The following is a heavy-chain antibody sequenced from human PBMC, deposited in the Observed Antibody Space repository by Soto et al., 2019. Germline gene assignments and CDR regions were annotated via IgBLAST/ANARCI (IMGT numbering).Heavy chain of an antibody. CDR1: GFTFSSYA. CDR3: AKDLLATAVRYWFDP. CDR2: MSGSGGST. D-gene: IGHD6-13*01. J-gene: IGHJ5*02. Sequence: PGGSLSLSCAASGFTFSSYAMSWVRQAPGKGLEWVSAMSGSGGSTYYADSVKGRFTISRDNSKNPLYLQMNSLRAEDTAVYYCAKDLLATAVRYWFDPWAQGTLVTVSS. V-gene: IGHV3-23*01.